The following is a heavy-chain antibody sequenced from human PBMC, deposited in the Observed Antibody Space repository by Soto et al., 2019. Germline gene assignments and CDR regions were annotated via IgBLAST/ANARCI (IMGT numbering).Heavy chain of an antibody. CDR2: VIPVLFTA. CDR3: ARNLWQEVPRGAPPPYYYGMDV. J-gene: IGHJ6*02. Sequence: QVRLVQSGAEVKIPGSSVKVSCKASGGTFNSYAISWVRQAPGQGLEWMGGVIPVLFTANYAQKFQGRVTITADETTGPGYMEVSSLSSEGTAIYYCARNLWQEVPRGAPPPYYYGMDVWGQGTTVTVSS. V-gene: IGHV1-69*01. D-gene: IGHD3-10*01. CDR1: GGTFNSYA.